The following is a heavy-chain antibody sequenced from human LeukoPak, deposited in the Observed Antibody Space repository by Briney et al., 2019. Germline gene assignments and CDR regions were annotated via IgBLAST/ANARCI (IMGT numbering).Heavy chain of an antibody. J-gene: IGHJ5*02. V-gene: IGHV4-61*02. CDR2: IYRSGST. D-gene: IGHD3-10*01. CDR1: GGSISSGSSY. CDR3: AALGGGS. Sequence: SQTLSLTCTVSGGSISSGSSYLSWIRQPAGKGLEWIGRIYRSGSTNYNPSLKSRVTILLDTSKNQFSLKLTSVTAADTAVYYCAALGGGSWGRGTLVTVSS.